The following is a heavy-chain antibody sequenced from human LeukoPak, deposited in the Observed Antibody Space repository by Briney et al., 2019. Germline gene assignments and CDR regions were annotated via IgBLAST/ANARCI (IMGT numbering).Heavy chain of an antibody. J-gene: IGHJ5*02. CDR2: MNPNSGNT. CDR3: ARGDYDILTGYYSP. D-gene: IGHD3-9*01. V-gene: IGHV1-8*01. CDR1: GYTFTSYD. Sequence: ASVKASCKASGYTFTSYDINWVRQATGQGLEWMGWMNPNSGNTGYAQKFQGRVTMTRNTSISTAYMELSSLRSEDTAVYYCARGDYDILTGYYSPWGQGTLVTVSS.